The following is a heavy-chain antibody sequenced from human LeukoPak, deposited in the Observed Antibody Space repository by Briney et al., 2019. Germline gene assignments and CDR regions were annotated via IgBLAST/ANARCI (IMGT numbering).Heavy chain of an antibody. V-gene: IGHV3-7*01. CDR2: IKQDGSEK. J-gene: IGHJ4*02. CDR3: AREPLRYCSSCEGYFDY. D-gene: IGHD2-2*01. CDR1: GFTFSSYW. Sequence: GGSLRLSGAASGFTFSSYWMSWVRQAPGKGLEWVANIKQDGSEKYYVDSVKGRFTISRDNAKNSLYLQMNSLRAEDTAVYYCAREPLRYCSSCEGYFDYWGQGTLVTVSS.